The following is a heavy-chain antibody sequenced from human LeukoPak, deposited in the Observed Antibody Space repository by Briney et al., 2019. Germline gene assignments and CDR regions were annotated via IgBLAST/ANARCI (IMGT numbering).Heavy chain of an antibody. CDR2: IKQDGSQK. CDR3: ARGEYYYDGGY. J-gene: IGHJ4*02. V-gene: IGHV3-7*03. CDR1: GFTFSSYW. D-gene: IGHD3-22*01. Sequence: PGGSLRLSCAASGFTFSSYWMSRVRRAPGKGLEWVANIKQDGSQKYYVDSVRGRFTISRDNAKKSLFLQMNSLRVEDTAVYYCARGEYYYDGGYWGQGTLVTVSS.